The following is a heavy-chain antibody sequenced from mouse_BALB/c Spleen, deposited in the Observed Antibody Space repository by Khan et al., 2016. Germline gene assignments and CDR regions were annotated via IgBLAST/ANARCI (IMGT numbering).Heavy chain of an antibody. Sequence: QVQLQQSGAELMKPGASVKISCKATGYTFSNNWIEWVKQRPGHGLEWIGEILPGSGHTNCNENFKGKATFTAETSSNTAYMQLNSLTSEDSAVYYCAKTSDRYWFASWGQGTLVTVSA. CDR3: AKTSDRYWFAS. J-gene: IGHJ3*01. D-gene: IGHD2-14*01. V-gene: IGHV1-9*01. CDR2: ILPGSGHT. CDR1: GYTFSNNW.